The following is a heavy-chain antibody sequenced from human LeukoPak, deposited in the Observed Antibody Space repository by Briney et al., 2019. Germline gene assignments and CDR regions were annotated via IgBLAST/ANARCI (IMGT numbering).Heavy chain of an antibody. CDR1: GDSISRSSYY. D-gene: IGHD5-24*01. J-gene: IGHJ4*02. V-gene: IGHV4-39*07. Sequence: PSETLSLTCTVSGDSISRSSYYWGWIRQPPGKGLEWIGNIHYSGSTYYNPALKSRVTISVDTSKNQFSLKLSSVTAADTAVYYCARETTIITSYWGQGTLVTVSS. CDR3: ARETTIITSY. CDR2: IHYSGST.